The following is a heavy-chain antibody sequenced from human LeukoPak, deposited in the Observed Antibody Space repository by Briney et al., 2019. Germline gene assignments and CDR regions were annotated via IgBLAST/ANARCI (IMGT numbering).Heavy chain of an antibody. CDR1: GGSISSGGYY. V-gene: IGHV4-61*08. CDR3: ARGGPIEMATIYVY. J-gene: IGHJ4*02. Sequence: SETLSLTCTVSGGSISSGGYYWSWIRQPPGKGLEWIGYIYYSGSTNDNPSLKSRVTISVDTSKNQFSLKLSSVTAADTAVYYCARGGPIEMATIYVYWGQGTLVTVSS. CDR2: IYYSGST. D-gene: IGHD5-24*01.